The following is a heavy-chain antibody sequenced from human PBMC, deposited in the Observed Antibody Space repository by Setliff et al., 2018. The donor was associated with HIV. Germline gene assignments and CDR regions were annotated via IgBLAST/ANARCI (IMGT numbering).Heavy chain of an antibody. V-gene: IGHV7-4-1*02. J-gene: IGHJ4*02. CDR2: INTNTGNP. CDR1: GYTFTNYA. CDR3: ARVSDTGVDPQTHRDY. D-gene: IGHD2-21*01. Sequence: ASVKVSCKTSGYTFTNYALNWVRQAPGQGLEWMGWINTNTGNPTYPQGFTGRVVFSLDTSVSTAYLQISSLKAEDSAIYYRARVSDTGVDPQTHRDYWGQGTPVTVSS.